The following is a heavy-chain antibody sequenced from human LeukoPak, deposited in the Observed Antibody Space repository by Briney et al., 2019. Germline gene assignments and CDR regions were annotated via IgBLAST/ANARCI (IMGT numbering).Heavy chain of an antibody. CDR1: GIYD. D-gene: IGHD1-26*01. J-gene: IGHJ4*02. Sequence: GGSLRLSCAASGIYDMSWVRQAPGKGLEWVSSISDFDENTYYADSVKGRFTISRDNSKNTLYLEMNSLRPEDTAVYYCAKESQLSYSGTFYIDYWGQGTLVTVSS. CDR3: AKESQLSYSGTFYIDY. V-gene: IGHV3-23*01. CDR2: ISDFDENT.